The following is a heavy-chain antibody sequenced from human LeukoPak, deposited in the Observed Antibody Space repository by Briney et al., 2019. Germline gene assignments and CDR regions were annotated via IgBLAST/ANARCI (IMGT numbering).Heavy chain of an antibody. CDR1: GFTFSSFA. V-gene: IGHV3-30-3*01. CDR3: AREGYYGSGSPPSLYFDY. Sequence: GKSLRLSCAASGFTFSSFAMHWVRQAPGKGLEWVAVTSSDLNVKLYADSVKGRFTISRDNSRSTLYLQMNSLRPEDTAIYYCAREGYYGSGSPPSLYFDYWGQGTLVTVSS. J-gene: IGHJ4*02. D-gene: IGHD3-10*01. CDR2: TSSDLNVK.